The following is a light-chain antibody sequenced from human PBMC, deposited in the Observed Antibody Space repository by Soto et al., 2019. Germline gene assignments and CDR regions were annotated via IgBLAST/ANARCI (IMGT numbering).Light chain of an antibody. CDR1: SSDVGSYNL. CDR2: EGS. CDR3: CSYAGSSTVYV. V-gene: IGLV2-23*01. J-gene: IGLJ1*01. Sequence: QSALTQPASVSGSPGQSITISCTGTSSDVGSYNLVSWYQQHPGKAPKLMIYEGSKRPSGVSNRLSGSKSGNTASLTISGLQAEDEADYYCCSYAGSSTVYVFGTGTKVTVL.